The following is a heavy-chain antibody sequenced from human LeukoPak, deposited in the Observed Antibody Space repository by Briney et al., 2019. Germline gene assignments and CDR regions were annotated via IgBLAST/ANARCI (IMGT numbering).Heavy chain of an antibody. J-gene: IGHJ4*02. Sequence: GGSLRLSFEASGFPFITYGMHWVRPAPGKGLEWVSVIFRDDTTYYADSVKGRFTISRDNSKNTLFLQMSSLRAEDTAVYYCATAAYDSGSYIVNHDYWGQGTLVTVSS. CDR3: ATAAYDSGSYIVNHDY. CDR1: GFPFITYG. CDR2: IFRDDTT. V-gene: IGHV3-53*01. D-gene: IGHD3-22*01.